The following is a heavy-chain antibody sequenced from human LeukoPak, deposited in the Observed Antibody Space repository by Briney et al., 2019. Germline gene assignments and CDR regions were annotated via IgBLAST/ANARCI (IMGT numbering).Heavy chain of an antibody. V-gene: IGHV3-23*01. Sequence: GGSLRLSCAASGFTVSTYAMRWVRQAPGKGLEWVSPISSSSGSRYYADSVKGRFTISRNNSKNTQFLQMDRLRAEDTAVTSFARVDGGGTYSLDYWGQGTLVTVSS. CDR2: ISSSSGSR. CDR1: GFTVSTYA. J-gene: IGHJ4*02. D-gene: IGHD3-16*01. CDR3: ARVDGGGTYSLDY.